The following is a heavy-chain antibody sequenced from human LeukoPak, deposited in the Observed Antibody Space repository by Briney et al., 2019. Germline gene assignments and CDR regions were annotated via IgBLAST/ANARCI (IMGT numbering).Heavy chain of an antibody. CDR3: AKNYYDYTGPYSLVFDY. J-gene: IGHJ4*02. CDR1: GFTFTNFA. Sequence: GGSLSLSCPASGFTFTNFALSWVRQAPGKGLEWVSGILASGGTKYYAYPERGRFTSSSSNSKNLLYLHSSSVRAEATAIYYCAKNYYDYTGPYSLVFDYWPQGTLDTVSS. CDR2: ILASGGTK. D-gene: IGHD3-22*01. V-gene: IGHV3-23*01.